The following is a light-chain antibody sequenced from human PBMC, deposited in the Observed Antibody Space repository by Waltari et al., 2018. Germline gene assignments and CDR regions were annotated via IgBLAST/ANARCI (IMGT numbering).Light chain of an antibody. Sequence: DAVLTQSPLSLPVTLGQPASISCRSSQSLVYSDGNTYLHWFQQRPGQSPRRLIYKVSDRDSGVPDRFSGSGSGTDFTLKISRVEAEDVGVYYCMQTAQPPYSFGQGTKLEIK. V-gene: IGKV2-30*01. CDR3: MQTAQPPYS. CDR2: KVS. J-gene: IGKJ2*01. CDR1: QSLVYSDGNTY.